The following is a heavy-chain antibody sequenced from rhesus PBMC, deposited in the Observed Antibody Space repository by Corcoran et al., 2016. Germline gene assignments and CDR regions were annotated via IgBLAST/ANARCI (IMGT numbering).Heavy chain of an antibody. V-gene: IGHV4-80*01. J-gene: IGHJ5-1*01. Sequence: QVQLQESGPGLVKPSETLSLTCAVSGGSFRSYWWNWIRSPPGTGLEWIGDINGYSGRTTSNPSLQSRVTISMDVSKNQFSLRLTSVTAADTAVYYCTSPVRYRFDVWGPGVLVSVSS. CDR3: TSPVRYRFDV. D-gene: IGHD3-9*01. CDR2: INGYSGRT. CDR1: GGSFRSYW.